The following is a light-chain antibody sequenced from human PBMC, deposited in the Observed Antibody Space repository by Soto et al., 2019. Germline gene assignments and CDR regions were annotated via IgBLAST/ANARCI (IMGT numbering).Light chain of an antibody. CDR1: QNIFDY. CDR3: QQTYTPQT. V-gene: IGKV1-39*01. CDR2: AAS. J-gene: IGKJ1*01. Sequence: DIQMTQSPSSLSASVGDRDTITCRASQNIFDYVNWYQQKPGEVPKLLIYAASSLQTGVPARFSGSGSGTDFTLTINSLRPEDFATYYCQQTYTPQTFGQGTKVEIK.